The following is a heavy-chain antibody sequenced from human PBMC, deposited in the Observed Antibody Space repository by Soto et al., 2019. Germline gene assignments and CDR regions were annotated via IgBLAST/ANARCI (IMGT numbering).Heavy chain of an antibody. D-gene: IGHD2-15*01. CDR2: IIPILGIA. CDR1: GGTFSSYT. CDR3: ASPDKGYCSGGSCYYFDY. J-gene: IGHJ4*02. Sequence: QVQLVQSGAEVKKPGSSVKVSCKASGGTFSSYTISWVRQAPGQGLEWMGRIIPILGIANYAQKFQGRVTMTADKSTSTAYMELSSLRSEDTAVYYCASPDKGYCSGGSCYYFDYWGQGTLVTVSS. V-gene: IGHV1-69*02.